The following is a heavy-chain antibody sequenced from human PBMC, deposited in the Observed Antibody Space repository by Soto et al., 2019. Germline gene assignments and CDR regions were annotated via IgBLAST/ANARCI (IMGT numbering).Heavy chain of an antibody. CDR3: ARIHFGAFDV. CDR1: GYTFTSYW. Sequence: GESLKISCKGSGYTFTSYWIGWVRQMPGKGLEWMGIIHPGDSDTRYSPSFQGQVTISADKSITTAYLQWSSLKASDTAIDYCARIHFGAFDVWGQGTMVTVSS. CDR2: IHPGDSDT. J-gene: IGHJ3*01. V-gene: IGHV5-51*01. D-gene: IGHD3-16*01.